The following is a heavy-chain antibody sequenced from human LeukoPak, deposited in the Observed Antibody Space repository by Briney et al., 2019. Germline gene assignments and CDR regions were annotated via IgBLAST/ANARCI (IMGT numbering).Heavy chain of an antibody. D-gene: IGHD2-21*02. CDR1: GFTFSTYN. CDR3: ARDREVTAVHYMDV. Sequence: GGSLRLSCAASGFTFSTYNMNWVRQAPGKGLEWVSYISSSSSTMYYADSVKGRFTISRDNSKNTLYLQMGSLRPEDMAVYYCARDREVTAVHYMDVWGKGTTVTVSS. CDR2: ISSSSSTM. J-gene: IGHJ6*03. V-gene: IGHV3-48*01.